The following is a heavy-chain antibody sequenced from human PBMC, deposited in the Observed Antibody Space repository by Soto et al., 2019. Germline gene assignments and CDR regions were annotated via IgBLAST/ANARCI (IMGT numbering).Heavy chain of an antibody. D-gene: IGHD6-13*01. V-gene: IGHV3-23*01. CDR1: GFTFSSYA. CDR2: ISGSGGST. CDR3: AREYSSSWLPIYGMDV. Sequence: GGSLRLSCAASGFTFSSYAMSWVRQAPGKGLEWVSAISGSGGSTYYADSVKGRFTISRDNSKNTLYLQMNSLRAEDTAVYYCAREYSSSWLPIYGMDVWGQGTTVTVSS. J-gene: IGHJ6*02.